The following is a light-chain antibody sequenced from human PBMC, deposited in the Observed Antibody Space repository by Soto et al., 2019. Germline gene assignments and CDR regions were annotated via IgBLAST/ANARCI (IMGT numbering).Light chain of an antibody. CDR2: GVS. Sequence: QSALTQPASVSGSPGQSITISCIGTSSDVGSYNYVSWYQQHPGKAPKVMIYGVSNRPSGVSNRFSGSKSGNTASLTISGLQAEDEADYYCSSYTTSSTGVFGGGTKLTVL. CDR1: SSDVGSYNY. J-gene: IGLJ3*02. CDR3: SSYTTSSTGV. V-gene: IGLV2-14*01.